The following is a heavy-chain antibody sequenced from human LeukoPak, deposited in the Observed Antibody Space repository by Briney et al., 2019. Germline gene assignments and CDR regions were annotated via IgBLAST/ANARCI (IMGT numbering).Heavy chain of an antibody. CDR2: ISYDGSNK. V-gene: IGHV3-30*03. Sequence: GRSLRLSCAASGFTFSSYGMHWVRQAPGKGLEWVAVISYDGSNKYYADSVKGRFTISRDNSKNTLYLQMNSLRAEDTAVYYCARDNLGYSYGSDYWGQGTLVTVSS. D-gene: IGHD5-18*01. J-gene: IGHJ4*02. CDR1: GFTFSSYG. CDR3: ARDNLGYSYGSDY.